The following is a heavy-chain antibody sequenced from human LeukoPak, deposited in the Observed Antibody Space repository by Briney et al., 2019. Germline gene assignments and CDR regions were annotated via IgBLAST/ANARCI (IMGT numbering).Heavy chain of an antibody. CDR3: AKAVRSMVTGGGYFDS. CDR1: GFAFSNYA. Sequence: GGSLRLSCAASGFAFSNYAMSWVRQAPGKGLEWVSSLSGGGDSRYYADSVMGRFTISRDNSKNTLYLQMNSLRAEDTAVYYCAKAVRSMVTGGGYFDSWGQGTLVTVS. J-gene: IGHJ4*02. CDR2: LSGGGDSR. D-gene: IGHD3-10*01. V-gene: IGHV3-23*01.